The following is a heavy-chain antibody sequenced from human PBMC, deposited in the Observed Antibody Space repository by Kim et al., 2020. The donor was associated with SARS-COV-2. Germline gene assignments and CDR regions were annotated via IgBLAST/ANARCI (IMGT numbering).Heavy chain of an antibody. J-gene: IGHJ3*02. CDR3: AKDGGFIRGLIRDAFDI. D-gene: IGHD3-3*01. CDR2: ISGRGDRT. Sequence: GGSLRLSCSASGITFSNYAMSWVRQAPGKGLEWVSGISGRGDRTTYADPVKGRFTISRDNSKNMLYLQMTSLRADDTAVYYCAKDGGFIRGLIRDAFDIWGQGTMVTVSS. CDR1: GITFSNYA. V-gene: IGHV3-23*01.